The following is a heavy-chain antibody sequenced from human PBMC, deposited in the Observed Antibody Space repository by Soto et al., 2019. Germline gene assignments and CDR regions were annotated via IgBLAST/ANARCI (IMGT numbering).Heavy chain of an antibody. Sequence: PSETLSLSCAVYGRSFSCYYWSWIRQRPGKGLEWIGEINHSGSTNYNPSLKSRVTISVDTSKNQFSLKLSSVTAADTAVYYCSRGTVVRPFYYWGQGTLVTVSS. CDR3: SRGTVVRPFYY. CDR1: GRSFSCYY. J-gene: IGHJ4*02. CDR2: INHSGST. V-gene: IGHV4-34*01. D-gene: IGHD2-2*01.